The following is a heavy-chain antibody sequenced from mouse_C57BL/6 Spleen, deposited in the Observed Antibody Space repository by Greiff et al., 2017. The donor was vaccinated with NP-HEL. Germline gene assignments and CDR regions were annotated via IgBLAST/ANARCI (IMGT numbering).Heavy chain of an antibody. D-gene: IGHD2-4*01. J-gene: IGHJ2*01. CDR2: ISSGGSYT. CDR3: ARLVYYDYDGVFDY. CDR1: GFTFSSYG. V-gene: IGHV5-6*01. Sequence: DVHLVESGGDLVKPGGSLKLSCAASGFTFSSYGMSWVRQTPDKRLEWVATISSGGSYTYYPDSVKGRVTISRDNAKNTLYLQMSSLKSEDTAMYYCARLVYYDYDGVFDYWGQGTTLTVSS.